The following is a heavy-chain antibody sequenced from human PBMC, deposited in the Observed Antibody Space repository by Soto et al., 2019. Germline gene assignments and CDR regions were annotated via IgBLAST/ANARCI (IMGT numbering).Heavy chain of an antibody. CDR2: LYSGGST. Sequence: EVQLVETGGGLIQPGGSLRLSCAVSGFTVSANYMSWVRQAPGKGLEWVSALYSGGSTYYADSVKGRFTISRDNSKNTLHLQMNSLRAEDTALYYSARHRDAFSSTFDYWGQGTLVTVSS. CDR3: ARHRDAFSSTFDY. D-gene: IGHD3-3*02. CDR1: GFTVSANY. V-gene: IGHV3-53*02. J-gene: IGHJ4*02.